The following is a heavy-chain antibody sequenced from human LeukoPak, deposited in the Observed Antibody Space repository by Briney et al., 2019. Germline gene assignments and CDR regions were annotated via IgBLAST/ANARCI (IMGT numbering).Heavy chain of an antibody. D-gene: IGHD3/OR15-3a*01. CDR1: GYSFTDYW. J-gene: IGHJ5*02. CDR3: ARHGQFEDYWFDP. V-gene: IGHV5-51*01. CDR2: IYPDDSDT. Sequence: GESLKISCKGSGYSFTDYWIAWVRQMPGKGLELMGIIYPDDSDTRYSPSFQGQVTISADESINTAYLQWSGLKASDTAIYYCARHGQFEDYWFDPWGQGTLVTVSS.